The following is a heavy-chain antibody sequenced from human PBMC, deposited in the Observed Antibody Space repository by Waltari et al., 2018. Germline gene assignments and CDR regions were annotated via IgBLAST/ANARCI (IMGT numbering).Heavy chain of an antibody. Sequence: QVQLHQWGAGLLKPSETLSLTCAVYGGSFSGYYWSWIRQPPGKGLEWIGEINHSGSTNYNPSLKSRVTIAVDTSKNQFSLKLSSVTAADTAVYYCARGDVDIVATGIDYWGQGTLVTVSS. D-gene: IGHD5-12*01. J-gene: IGHJ4*02. CDR3: ARGDVDIVATGIDY. CDR1: GGSFSGYY. V-gene: IGHV4-34*01. CDR2: INHSGST.